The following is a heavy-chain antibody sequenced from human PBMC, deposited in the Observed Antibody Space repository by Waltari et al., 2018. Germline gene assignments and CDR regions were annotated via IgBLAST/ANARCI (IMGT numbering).Heavy chain of an antibody. CDR1: GGSISSGSVY. D-gene: IGHD3-9*01. J-gene: IGHJ6*02. CDR3: ARDEARYYDIMTGGGYYGLDV. CDR2: IFTSGST. Sequence: QVQLQESGPGLVRPSQTPSLTCTVSGGSISSGSVYWTWIRQPAGKGLAWVGQIFTSGSTKYTPSLKSRVSVSLDTSENQFSLRLSSVTAADTAVYYCARDEARYYDIMTGGGYYGLDVWGQGTTVTVSS. V-gene: IGHV4-61*02.